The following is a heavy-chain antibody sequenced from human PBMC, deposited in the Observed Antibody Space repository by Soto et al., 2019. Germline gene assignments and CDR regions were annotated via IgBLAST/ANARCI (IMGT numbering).Heavy chain of an antibody. Sequence: SETLSLTCSVSGGSISSSSYYWGWIRQPPGKGLEWIGSIYYSGSIDYNPSLKSRVTISVDTSKNQFSLKLSSVTAAETAVYYCARQSSGWYNWFDPWGQGTLVPSPQ. V-gene: IGHV4-39*01. J-gene: IGHJ5*02. CDR2: IYYSGSI. CDR1: GGSISSSSYY. D-gene: IGHD6-19*01. CDR3: ARQSSGWYNWFDP.